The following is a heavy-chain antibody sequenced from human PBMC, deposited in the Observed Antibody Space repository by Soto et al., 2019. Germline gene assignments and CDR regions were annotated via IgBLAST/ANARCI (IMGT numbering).Heavy chain of an antibody. CDR2: INPNSGGT. J-gene: IGHJ6*02. V-gene: IGHV1-2*02. D-gene: IGHD3-10*01. CDR1: GYTFTGYY. Sequence: ASVKFSCKASGYTFTGYYMHWVRQAPGQGLEWMGWINPNSGGTNYAQKFQGRVTMTRDTSIGTAYMELSRLRSDDTAVYYCARSYYYGSGSSYYYYGMDVWGQGTTVTVSS. CDR3: ARSYYYGSGSSYYYYGMDV.